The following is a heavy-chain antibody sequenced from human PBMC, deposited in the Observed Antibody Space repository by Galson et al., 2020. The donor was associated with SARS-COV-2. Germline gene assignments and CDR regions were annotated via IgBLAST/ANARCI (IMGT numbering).Heavy chain of an antibody. CDR1: GGSIKSRDYY. Sequence: ASETLSLTCTISGGSIKSRDYYWAWVRQPPGKGLEWIGATYYSGSRYHNPSLESRVTMSVDTSKNQFSLKLSSLTAADTAVYYCARVSGDYVGYWYFDLWGRGTLVTVSS. V-gene: IGHV4-39*07. J-gene: IGHJ2*01. CDR2: TYYSGSR. D-gene: IGHD4-17*01. CDR3: ARVSGDYVGYWYFDL.